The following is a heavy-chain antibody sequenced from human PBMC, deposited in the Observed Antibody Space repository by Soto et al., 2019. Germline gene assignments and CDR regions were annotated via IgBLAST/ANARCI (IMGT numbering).Heavy chain of an antibody. J-gene: IGHJ4*02. CDR2: ISGSGDST. CDR1: GFTFSTYV. D-gene: IGHD1-26*01. V-gene: IGHV3-23*01. CDR3: AKGGWGGSPPPSIYYFDY. Sequence: EVHLLESGGGLVQPGGSLRLSCAASGFTFSTYVMSWVRQAPGKGLEWVSSISGSGDSTFYADSVKGRFTISRYNSKNTWYLQMKGLRVQDSARYHCAKGGWGGSPPPSIYYFDYWGQGALVTVSS.